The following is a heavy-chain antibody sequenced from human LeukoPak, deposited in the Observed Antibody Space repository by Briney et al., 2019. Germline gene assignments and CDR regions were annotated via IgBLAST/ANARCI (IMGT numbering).Heavy chain of an antibody. CDR3: ARHLVRGVMSYYYYGMDV. CDR2: IYYSGST. CDR1: GGSIGSSY. V-gene: IGHV4-59*01. Sequence: SETLSLTCTVSGGSIGSSYWSWIRQPPGKGLEWIGYIYYSGSTNYNPSLQSRVTMSGDTFKNQLSLKLSSVTAADTAVYYCARHLVRGVMSYYYYGMDVWGQGTTVTVSS. D-gene: IGHD3-10*01. J-gene: IGHJ6*02.